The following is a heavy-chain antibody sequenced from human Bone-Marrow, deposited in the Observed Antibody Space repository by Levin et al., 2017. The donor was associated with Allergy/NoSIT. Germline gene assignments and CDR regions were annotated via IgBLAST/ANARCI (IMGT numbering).Heavy chain of an antibody. D-gene: IGHD5-12*01. V-gene: IGHV3-30*04. CDR2: ISYDGSKK. CDR3: ARSKRDIALHDGFDI. Sequence: PGGSLRLSCASSGFTFNDYALHWVRQAPGKGLEWVAAISYDGSKKYYADSVKGRFSISRDNSKNTMYVQMNSLRVEDTAIFYCARSKRDIALHDGFDIWGQGTMVTVSS. J-gene: IGHJ3*02. CDR1: GFTFNDYA.